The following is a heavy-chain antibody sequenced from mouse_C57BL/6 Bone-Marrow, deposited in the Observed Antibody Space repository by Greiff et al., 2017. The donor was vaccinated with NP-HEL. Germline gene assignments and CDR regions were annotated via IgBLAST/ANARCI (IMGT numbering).Heavy chain of an antibody. CDR2: IYPGDGDT. CDR3: ARRGSSYDWYFDV. CDR1: GYAFSSYW. V-gene: IGHV1-80*01. J-gene: IGHJ1*03. Sequence: VKLQESGAELVKPGASVKISCKASGYAFSSYWMNWVKQRPGKGLEGIGQIYPGDGDTNYNGKFKGKATLTADKSSSTAYMQLSSLTSEDSAVYFCARRGSSYDWYFDVWGTGTTVTVSS. D-gene: IGHD1-1*01.